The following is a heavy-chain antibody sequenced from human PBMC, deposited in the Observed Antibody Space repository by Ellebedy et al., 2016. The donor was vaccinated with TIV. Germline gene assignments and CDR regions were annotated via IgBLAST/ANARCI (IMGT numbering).Heavy chain of an antibody. D-gene: IGHD3-10*01. CDR2: IKQDGSEK. V-gene: IGHV3-7*01. Sequence: GESLKISCAASEFTFSTYWMNWVRQAPGKGLEWVANIKQDGSEKYYVDSVKGRFTISRDNAKNSLYLQMNSLRAEDTAVYYCARARFGSENYYPFDYWGQGTLVTVSS. CDR1: EFTFSTYW. J-gene: IGHJ4*02. CDR3: ARARFGSENYYPFDY.